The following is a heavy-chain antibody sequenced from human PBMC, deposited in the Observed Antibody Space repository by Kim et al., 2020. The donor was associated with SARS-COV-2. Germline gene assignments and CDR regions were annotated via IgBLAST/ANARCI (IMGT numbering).Heavy chain of an antibody. CDR3: ASFDGSTPFDY. V-gene: IGHV3-74*01. Sequence: GGSLRLSCAASGFTFSAYWMHWVRQAPGKGLVWVSRINTDGTTINYADSVKGRFTISRDNAKNTLYLQMNSLRAEDMAVYYCASFDGSTPFDYWGQGTLVTVSS. D-gene: IGHD3-9*01. CDR1: GFTFSAYW. CDR2: INTDGTTI. J-gene: IGHJ4*02.